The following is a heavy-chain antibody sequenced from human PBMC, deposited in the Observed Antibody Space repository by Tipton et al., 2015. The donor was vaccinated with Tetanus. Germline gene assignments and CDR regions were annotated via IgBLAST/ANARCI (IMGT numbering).Heavy chain of an antibody. J-gene: IGHJ4*02. CDR1: GFTFSSYA. CDR2: ISGSGGST. D-gene: IGHD3-3*01. CDR3: AKEAAQITIFGVVIIRRPFDY. Sequence: SLRLSCAASGFTFSSYAMSWVRQAPGKGLEWVSAISGSGGSTYYADSVKGRFTISRDNSKNTLYLQMNSLRAEDTAVYYCAKEAAQITIFGVVIIRRPFDYWGQGTLVTVSS. V-gene: IGHV3-23*01.